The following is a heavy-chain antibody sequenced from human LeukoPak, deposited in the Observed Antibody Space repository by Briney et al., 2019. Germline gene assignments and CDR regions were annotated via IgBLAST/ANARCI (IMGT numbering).Heavy chain of an antibody. CDR3: AREKSTVTTQAFDI. CDR2: ISSSSSYI. V-gene: IGHV3-21*01. CDR1: GFTFSSYS. Sequence: PGGSLRLSCAAAGFTFSSYSMNWVRQAPAKGMEWVSSISSSSSYIYYADSVKGRFTISRDNAKNSLYLQMNSLRAEDTAAYYCAREKSTVTTQAFDIWGQGTMVTVSS. J-gene: IGHJ3*02. D-gene: IGHD4-11*01.